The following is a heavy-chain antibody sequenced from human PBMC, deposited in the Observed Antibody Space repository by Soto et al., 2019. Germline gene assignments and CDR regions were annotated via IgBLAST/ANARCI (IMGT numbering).Heavy chain of an antibody. V-gene: IGHV1-69*06. J-gene: IGHJ3*02. CDR1: GGTLSDHG. Sequence: QVQLEQSGAEVKKPGSSVKVSCKASGGTLSDHGVAWLRQDPGQGLEWMGGTIPVFNTAKYAQKFQGRVTVTADKFTNIAYMELSSLRSDDTAFYFCARGVYGSGNYYTGPSAFDIWGQGTMVIVSS. CDR3: ARGVYGSGNYYTGPSAFDI. D-gene: IGHD3-10*01. CDR2: TIPVFNTA.